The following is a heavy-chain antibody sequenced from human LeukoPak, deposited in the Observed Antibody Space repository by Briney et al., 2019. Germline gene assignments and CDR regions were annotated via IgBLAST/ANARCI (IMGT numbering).Heavy chain of an antibody. V-gene: IGHV3-53*01. CDR3: TRGRDLYDSSGSYSETTTYYYYYYMDV. D-gene: IGHD3-22*01. J-gene: IGHJ6*03. CDR1: GFTVSSNY. CDR2: IYSGGST. Sequence: GGSLRLSCAASGFTVSSNYMRWVRQAPGKGLEWVSVIYSGGSTYYADSVKGRFTISRDNSKNTLYLQMNSLRAEDTAVYYCTRGRDLYDSSGSYSETTTYYYYYYMDVWGKGTTVTVSS.